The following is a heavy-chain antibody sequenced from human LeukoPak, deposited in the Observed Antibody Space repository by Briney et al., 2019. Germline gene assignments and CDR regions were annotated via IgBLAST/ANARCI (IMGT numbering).Heavy chain of an antibody. CDR3: ARDSSFWSGYNWFDP. CDR2: IWYDGSNK. J-gene: IGHJ5*02. Sequence: GGSLRLSCAASGFTFSSYGMHWVRQAPGKGLEWVAVIWYDGSNKYYADSVKGRFTISRDNSMNTLYLQMNSLRAEDTAVYYCARDSSFWSGYNWFDPWGQGTLVTVSS. CDR1: GFTFSSYG. V-gene: IGHV3-33*01. D-gene: IGHD3-3*01.